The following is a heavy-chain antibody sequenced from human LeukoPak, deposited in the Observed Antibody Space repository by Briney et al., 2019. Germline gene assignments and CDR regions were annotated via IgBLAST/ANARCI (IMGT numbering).Heavy chain of an antibody. D-gene: IGHD4-17*01. CDR1: GFTFGSYS. CDR3: ARDYGDYGFDY. Sequence: GGSLRLSCAASGFTFGSYSMNWVRQAPGKGLEWVSSISSSSSYIYYADSVKGRFTISRDNAKNSLYLQMNSLRAEDTAVYYCARDYGDYGFDYWGQGTLVTVSS. V-gene: IGHV3-21*01. J-gene: IGHJ4*02. CDR2: ISSSSSYI.